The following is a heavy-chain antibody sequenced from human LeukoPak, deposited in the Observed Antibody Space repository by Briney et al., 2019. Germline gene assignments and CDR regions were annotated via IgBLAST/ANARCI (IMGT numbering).Heavy chain of an antibody. V-gene: IGHV4-59*01. Sequence: SETLSLTCTISGGSISSYYWSWIRQPPGKGLEWIGYIYYSGSTNYNPSLKSRVTISVDTSKNQFSLKLSSVTAADTAVYYCARVLRGYCSSTSCYGTRDYYYYYMDVWGKGTTVTVSS. D-gene: IGHD2-2*01. J-gene: IGHJ6*03. CDR1: GGSISSYY. CDR2: IYYSGST. CDR3: ARVLRGYCSSTSCYGTRDYYYYYMDV.